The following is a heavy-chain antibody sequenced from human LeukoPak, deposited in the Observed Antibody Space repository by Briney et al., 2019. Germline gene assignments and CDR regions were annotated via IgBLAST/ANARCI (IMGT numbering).Heavy chain of an antibody. V-gene: IGHV4-59*01. D-gene: IGHD2-2*02. J-gene: IGHJ4*02. Sequence: SETLSLTCTVSGGSISSYYWSWIRQPPGKGLEWIGYIYYSGSTNYNPSLKSRVTISVDTSKNQFSLKLSSVTAADTAVYYCARGRWSATPDYWGQGTLVTVSS. CDR1: GGSISSYY. CDR2: IYYSGST. CDR3: ARGRWSATPDY.